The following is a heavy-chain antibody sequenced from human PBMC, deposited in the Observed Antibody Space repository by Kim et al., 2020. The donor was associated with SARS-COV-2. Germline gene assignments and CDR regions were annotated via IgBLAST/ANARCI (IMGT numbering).Heavy chain of an antibody. Sequence: GGSLRLSCAVSGLTFSSYWMSWVRQAPGKGLEWVANIKQDGSEKYYVDSVKGRFSISRDNAKNSVYLQMNSLRAEDTAVYYCASLPGRGGGSPTWWGQGTLVTVSS. CDR3: ASLPGRGGGSPTW. CDR2: IKQDGSEK. V-gene: IGHV3-7*01. D-gene: IGHD2-15*01. CDR1: GLTFSSYW. J-gene: IGHJ4*02.